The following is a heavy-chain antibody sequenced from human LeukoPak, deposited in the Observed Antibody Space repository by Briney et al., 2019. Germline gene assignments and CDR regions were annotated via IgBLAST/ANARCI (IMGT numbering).Heavy chain of an antibody. CDR1: GFTFSSYA. Sequence: TGGSLRLSCAASGFTFSSYAMSWVRQAPGKGLEWVSAISGSGGSTYYADSVKGRFTISRDNSKNTLYLQMNSLRAEDTAVYYCAKAPDSGSYWDYFDYWGQGTLVTVSS. D-gene: IGHD1-26*01. CDR2: ISGSGGST. CDR3: AKAPDSGSYWDYFDY. J-gene: IGHJ4*02. V-gene: IGHV3-23*01.